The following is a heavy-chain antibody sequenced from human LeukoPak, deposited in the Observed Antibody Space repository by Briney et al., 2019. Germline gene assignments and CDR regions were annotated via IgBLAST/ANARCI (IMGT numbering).Heavy chain of an antibody. V-gene: IGHV1-2*02. CDR3: ARRPRECSGNTCYYAF. J-gene: IGHJ4*02. CDR1: GYSFTAYY. CDR2: ISPSSGGT. Sequence: ASVKVSCKASGYSFTAYYIHWVRQAPGQGLEWMGWISPSSGGTNYAQKFQSRVTMTRDTSITTAYMELSRLTSDDTAVYYCARRPRECSGNTCYYAFWGQGTLVTVSS. D-gene: IGHD2-2*01.